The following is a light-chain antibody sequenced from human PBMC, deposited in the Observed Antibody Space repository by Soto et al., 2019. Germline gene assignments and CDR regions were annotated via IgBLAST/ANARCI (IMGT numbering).Light chain of an antibody. CDR1: SSDIGGYYY. Sequence: QSALTQPASVSGSPGQSITISCTGTSSDIGGYYYVSWYQHHPGRAPKLMIYQVSNRPSGVSNRFSGSKSGNTASLTISGLQAQDEADYYCTSYSSSNTLYGFGAGTRSPS. CDR2: QVS. CDR3: TSYSSSNTLYG. V-gene: IGLV2-14*01. J-gene: IGLJ1*01.